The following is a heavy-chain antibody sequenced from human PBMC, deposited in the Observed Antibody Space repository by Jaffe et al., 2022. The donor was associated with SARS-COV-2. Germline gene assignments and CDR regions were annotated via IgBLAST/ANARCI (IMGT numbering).Heavy chain of an antibody. V-gene: IGHV3-7*03. J-gene: IGHJ4*02. CDR1: GFTFSNYW. CDR2: IKPDGSEK. Sequence: EVQLVESGGGLVQPGGSLRLSCAASGFTFSNYWMQWVRQAPGRGLEWVANIKPDGSEKHYVDSVKGRFTISRDNAKNSLYLQMNSLSDGDTALYYCVRSILAATSHWGQGTLVTVSS. CDR3: VRSILAATSH. D-gene: IGHD2-21*01.